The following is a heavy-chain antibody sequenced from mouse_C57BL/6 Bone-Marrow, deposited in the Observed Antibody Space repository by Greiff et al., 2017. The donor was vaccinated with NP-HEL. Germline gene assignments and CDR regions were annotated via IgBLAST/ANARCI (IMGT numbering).Heavy chain of an antibody. CDR2: INPNNGGT. CDR3: ARREGGYYGSSYWYFDV. V-gene: IGHV1-26*01. CDR1: GYTFTDYY. J-gene: IGHJ1*03. Sequence: VQLQQSGPELVKPGASVKISCKASGYTFTDYYMNWVKQSHGKSLEWIGDINPNNGGTSYNQKFKGKATLTVDKSSSTAYMELRSLTSEDSAVYYCARREGGYYGSSYWYFDVWGTGTTVTVSS. D-gene: IGHD1-1*01.